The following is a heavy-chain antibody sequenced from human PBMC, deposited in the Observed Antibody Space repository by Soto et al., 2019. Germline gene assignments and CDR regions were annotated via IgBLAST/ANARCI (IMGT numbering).Heavy chain of an antibody. CDR1: GGSFSGYY. D-gene: IGHD6-19*01. V-gene: IGHV4-34*01. CDR2: INHSGST. J-gene: IGHJ4*02. Sequence: SSETLSLICAVYGGSFSGYYWSWIRQPPGKGLEWIGEINHSGSTNYNPSLKSRVTISVDTSKNQFSLKLSSVTAADTAVYYCARERDSSGSIFDYWGQGTLVTVSS. CDR3: ARERDSSGSIFDY.